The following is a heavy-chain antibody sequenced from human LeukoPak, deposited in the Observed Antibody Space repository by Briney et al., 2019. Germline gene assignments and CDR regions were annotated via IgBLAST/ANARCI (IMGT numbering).Heavy chain of an antibody. CDR1: GFTFSRYP. Sequence: GGSLRLSCVAAGFTFSRYPMHWVRQAPGKGLEYVSGINHNGDSTYYATSVKGRFTISRQNHKNTLYLHGGEQPDVDILVYYSVRDYYYEELDHSGQGTLVTVSS. CDR2: INHNGDST. D-gene: IGHD3-22*01. CDR3: VRDYYYEELDH. V-gene: IGHV3-64*01. J-gene: IGHJ5*02.